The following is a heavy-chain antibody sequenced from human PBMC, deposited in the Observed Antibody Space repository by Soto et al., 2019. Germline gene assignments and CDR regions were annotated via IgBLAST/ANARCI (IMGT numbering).Heavy chain of an antibody. CDR3: ARWYSSSSWFDP. CDR1: GGSFSGYY. J-gene: IGHJ5*02. V-gene: IGHV4-34*01. D-gene: IGHD6-6*01. CDR2: INHSGST. Sequence: QVQLQQWGAGLLKPSETLSLTCAVYGGSFSGYYWSWIRQPPGKGLEWIGEINHSGSTNYNPSLKSRVTIAVDTSKNQFSLKLSSVTAADTAVYYCARWYSSSSWFDPWGQGTQVTVSS.